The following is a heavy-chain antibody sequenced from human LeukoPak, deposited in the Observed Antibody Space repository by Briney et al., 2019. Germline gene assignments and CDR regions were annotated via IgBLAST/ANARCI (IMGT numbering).Heavy chain of an antibody. J-gene: IGHJ4*02. V-gene: IGHV3-21*01. CDR2: ISSSSSYI. D-gene: IGHD2/OR15-2a*01. CDR1: GFTFSSYS. Sequence: PGGSLRLSCAASGFTFSSYSMTWVRQAPGKGLEWVSSISSSSSYIYYADSVKGRFTISRDNAKNSLYLRMNSLRAEDTAVYYCARDFSVTSNDYWGQGTLVTVSS. CDR3: ARDFSVTSNDY.